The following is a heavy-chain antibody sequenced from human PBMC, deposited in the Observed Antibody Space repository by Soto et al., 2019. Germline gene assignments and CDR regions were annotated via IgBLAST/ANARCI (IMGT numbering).Heavy chain of an antibody. J-gene: IGHJ6*03. CDR1: GFTFSSYG. V-gene: IGHV3-23*01. D-gene: IGHD3-22*01. CDR3: AKKSGLIITTSFYYHYYLDF. Sequence: GGSLRLSCAASGFTFSSYGMTCVRQAPGKELEWVSRIGGSGGTTRYTDSVKGRFTISRDNSKNTLYLQMNSLRAEDTAIYYCAKKSGLIITTSFYYHYYLDFPSKGTTVTGSS. CDR2: IGGSGGTT.